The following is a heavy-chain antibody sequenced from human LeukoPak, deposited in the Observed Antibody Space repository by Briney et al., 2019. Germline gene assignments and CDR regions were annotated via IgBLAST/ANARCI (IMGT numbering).Heavy chain of an antibody. Sequence: GGSLRLSSAASGFTFGSYGMSWVRQAPGKGLEWVSFITPNADRTSYADSVEGRFTISRDNPRNTLYMQMISLRDEDTALYYCAIMHGYYDGSGYWVQWGQGTLVTVSS. D-gene: IGHD3-22*01. V-gene: IGHV3-23*01. J-gene: IGHJ1*01. CDR2: ITPNADRT. CDR3: AIMHGYYDGSGYWVQ. CDR1: GFTFGSYG.